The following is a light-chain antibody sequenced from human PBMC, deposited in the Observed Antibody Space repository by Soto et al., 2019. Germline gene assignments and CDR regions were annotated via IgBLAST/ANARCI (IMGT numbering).Light chain of an antibody. CDR2: KAS. CDR3: QQYNSHSSYT. J-gene: IGKJ2*01. CDR1: QSISSW. Sequence: DLQMTQSPSTLSASVGDRVTITCRARQSISSWLAWYQQKPGKAPKLLIYKASSLGSGVPSRFSGSGSGTEFTLTISSLQPDDFAIYYCQQYNSHSSYTFGQGTKLEIK. V-gene: IGKV1-5*03.